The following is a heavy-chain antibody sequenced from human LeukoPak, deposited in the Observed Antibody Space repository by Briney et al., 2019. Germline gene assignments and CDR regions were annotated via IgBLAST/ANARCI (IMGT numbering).Heavy chain of an antibody. J-gene: IGHJ6*02. V-gene: IGHV3-11*01. CDR2: ISSSGSTI. D-gene: IGHD5-12*01. CDR1: GFTFSDYY. CDR3: AREYIVPGYYCYYGMDV. Sequence: GGSLRLSCAASGFTFSDYYMSWIRQAPGKGLEWVSYISSSGSTIYYADSVKGRFTISRDNAKNSLYLQMNSLRAEDTAVYYCAREYIVPGYYCYYGMDVWGQGTTVTVSS.